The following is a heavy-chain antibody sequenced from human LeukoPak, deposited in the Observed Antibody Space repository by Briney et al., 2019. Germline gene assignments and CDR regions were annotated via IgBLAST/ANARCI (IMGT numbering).Heavy chain of an antibody. Sequence: GASVKVSCKASGYTFTSYYMHWVRQAPGQGLEWMGIINPSGGSTSYAQKFQGRVTMTRDTSTSTVYMELSSLRSEDTAVYYCASAAAAGTIGDYWGQGTLVTVSS. V-gene: IGHV1-46*01. CDR1: GYTFTSYY. CDR2: INPSGGST. J-gene: IGHJ4*02. CDR3: ASAAAAGTIGDY. D-gene: IGHD6-13*01.